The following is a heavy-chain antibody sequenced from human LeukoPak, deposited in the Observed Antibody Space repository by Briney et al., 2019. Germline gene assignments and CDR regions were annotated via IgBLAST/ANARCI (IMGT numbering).Heavy chain of an antibody. D-gene: IGHD2-15*01. V-gene: IGHV4-59*08. CDR2: IYNSGGT. J-gene: IGHJ5*02. Sequence: PSETLSLTCTVSGGSISSYYWSWVRQPPGKGLEWVGYIYNSGGTNYNPSLKRRVTISVDTSKNQFSLKLSSVPAADAAVYYCARRRSYCSGGSCYSGWFDPWGQGTLVTVSS. CDR3: ARRRSYCSGGSCYSGWFDP. CDR1: GGSISSYY.